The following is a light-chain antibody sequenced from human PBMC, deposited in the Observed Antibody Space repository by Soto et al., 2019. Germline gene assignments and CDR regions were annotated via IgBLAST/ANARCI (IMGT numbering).Light chain of an antibody. Sequence: DIQMTQSPSSLSASVGDRVTVTCRTSQSIITYLNWYQQRPGKAPKLLIYSASSLQSGVPSRFSGSGSGTDFTLNISSLQPEDFATYFCQQSYSNSFRFGQGTKLEI. CDR2: SAS. CDR1: QSIITY. CDR3: QQSYSNSFR. V-gene: IGKV1-39*01. J-gene: IGKJ2*03.